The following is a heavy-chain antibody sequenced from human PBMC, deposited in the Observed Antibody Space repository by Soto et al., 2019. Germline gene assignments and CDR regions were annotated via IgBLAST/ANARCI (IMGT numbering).Heavy chain of an antibody. CDR2: IIPIFGTA. D-gene: IGHD3-10*01. J-gene: IGHJ6*02. CDR1: GGTFSSYA. Sequence: SVKVSCKASGGTFSSYAISWVRQAPGQGLEWMGGIIPIFGTANYAQKFQGRVTITADESTSTAYMELSSLRSEDTAVYYCARSYGSGSYYKSDYYYGMDVWGQGTTVTVSS. V-gene: IGHV1-69*13. CDR3: ARSYGSGSYYKSDYYYGMDV.